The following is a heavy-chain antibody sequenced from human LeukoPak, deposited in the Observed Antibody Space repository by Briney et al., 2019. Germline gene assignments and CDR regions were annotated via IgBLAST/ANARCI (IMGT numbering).Heavy chain of an antibody. J-gene: IGHJ4*02. D-gene: IGHD4-17*01. CDR2: IYYTGTT. CDR1: GDSTNTYF. CDR3: ASKSSDHGELRFDY. V-gene: IGHV4-59*01. Sequence: PSETLSLTCTMSGDSTNTYFWSWIRQPPGKGLEWIGYIYYTGTTNYNPSLKSRVTISADTSKNQFSLRLSSVTAADTAVYYCASKSSDHGELRFDYWGQGTLVTVSS.